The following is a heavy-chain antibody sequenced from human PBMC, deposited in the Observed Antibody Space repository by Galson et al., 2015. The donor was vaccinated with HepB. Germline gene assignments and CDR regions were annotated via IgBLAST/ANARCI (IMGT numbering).Heavy chain of an antibody. V-gene: IGHV3-9*01. J-gene: IGHJ3*01. Sequence: SLRLSCAASGFKFDDYAMHWVRLVPGKGLEWVSRITGSSENIAYAGSVKGRFTVSRDNAKNSLYVQMNSLRAEDTALYYCAKDIANLGESAIDVWGQGTMVTVSS. CDR3: AKDIANLGESAIDV. CDR2: ITGSSENI. CDR1: GFKFDDYA. D-gene: IGHD1-26*01.